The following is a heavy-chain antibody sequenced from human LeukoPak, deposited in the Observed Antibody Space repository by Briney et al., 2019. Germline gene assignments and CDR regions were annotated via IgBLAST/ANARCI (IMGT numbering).Heavy chain of an antibody. Sequence: PGGSLKLSCAASGFTFSSYWMHWVRQAPGKGLVWVSRINSDGSSTSYADSVKGRFTISRDNAKNTLYLQMNSLRAEDTPVYYCARDDILTGYPYFDYWGQGTLVTVSS. D-gene: IGHD3-9*01. CDR2: INSDGSST. J-gene: IGHJ4*02. CDR1: GFTFSSYW. CDR3: ARDDILTGYPYFDY. V-gene: IGHV3-74*01.